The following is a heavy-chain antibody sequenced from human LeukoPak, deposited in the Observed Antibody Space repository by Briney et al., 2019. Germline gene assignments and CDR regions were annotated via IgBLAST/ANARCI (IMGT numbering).Heavy chain of an antibody. Sequence: SETLSLTCTVSGGSISSYYWSWIRQPPGKGLEWIGYIYYSGSTNYNPSLKSRFTISVDTSKNQFSLKLSSVTAADTAVYYCARFNSGSYQHYFDYWGQGTLVTVSS. CDR3: ARFNSGSYQHYFDY. J-gene: IGHJ4*02. V-gene: IGHV4-59*12. CDR2: IYYSGST. CDR1: GGSISSYY. D-gene: IGHD1-26*01.